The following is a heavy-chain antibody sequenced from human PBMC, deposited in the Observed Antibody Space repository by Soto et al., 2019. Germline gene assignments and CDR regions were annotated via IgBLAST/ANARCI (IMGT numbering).Heavy chain of an antibody. D-gene: IGHD4-17*01. CDR3: TRGSAAPLSLPYRDT. CDR2: VYHRVST. J-gene: IGHJ4*02. Sequence: PSETLSLTCALAGASMTTGGFSWTWVRQPPGGGLEWIGHVYHRVSTPYNPSLKDRVSISVDTSRRLFSLRLTSFTAADTAVYFCTRGSAAPLSLPYRDTWGQGTPGAVSS. V-gene: IGHV4-30-2*01. CDR1: GASMTTGGFS.